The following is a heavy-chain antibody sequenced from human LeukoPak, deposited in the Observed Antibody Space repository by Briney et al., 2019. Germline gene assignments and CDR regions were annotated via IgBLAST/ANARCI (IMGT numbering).Heavy chain of an antibody. CDR1: GGSISSSNW. CDR3: ARTAKYYYGSETYYFFDY. V-gene: IGHV4-4*02. J-gene: IGHJ4*02. D-gene: IGHD3-10*01. Sequence: ASGTLSLTCAVSGGSISSSNWWSWIRQPPGKGLEWIGEIYHSGSTNYNPSLKSRVTISVDTSKNQFSLKLSSVTAADTAVYYCARTAKYYYGSETYYFFDYWGQGTLVTVSS. CDR2: IYHSGST.